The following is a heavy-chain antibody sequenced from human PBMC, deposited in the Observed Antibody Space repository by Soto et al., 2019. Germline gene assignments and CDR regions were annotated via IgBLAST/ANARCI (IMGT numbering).Heavy chain of an antibody. Sequence: EVQLVESGGRVVRPGESLRLSCEGSGFTFDDYGMSWVRQVPGKGLEWVASLNWHGGNTGYADSVKGRFTISRDNAKNSLYLQMNSLRAEDTALYYCARDREYSTAWGVGGADYWGQGTLVTVSS. D-gene: IGHD6-19*01. CDR1: GFTFDDYG. CDR3: ARDREYSTAWGVGGADY. V-gene: IGHV3-20*04. J-gene: IGHJ4*02. CDR2: LNWHGGNT.